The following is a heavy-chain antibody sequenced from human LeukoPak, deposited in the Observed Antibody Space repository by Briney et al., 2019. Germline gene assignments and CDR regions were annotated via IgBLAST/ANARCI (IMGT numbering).Heavy chain of an antibody. J-gene: IGHJ4*02. D-gene: IGHD3-22*01. Sequence: GGSLRLSCAASGFTFSSYAMSWVHQAPGKGLEWVSAISGSGGSTYYADSVKGRFTISRDNSKNTLYLQMNSLRAEDTAVYYCAKRDSSGYYAFFDYWGQGTLVTVSS. CDR3: AKRDSSGYYAFFDY. V-gene: IGHV3-23*01. CDR1: GFTFSSYA. CDR2: ISGSGGST.